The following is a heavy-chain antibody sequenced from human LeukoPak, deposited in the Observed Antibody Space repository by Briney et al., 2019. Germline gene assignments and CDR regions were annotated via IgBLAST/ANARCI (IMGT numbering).Heavy chain of an antibody. Sequence: GGSLRLSCAASGFTFSSYEMNWVRQAPGKWLEWVSHISSSGSTIYYADSVKGRFTISRDNAKNSLYLQMNSLRAEDTAVYYCARGGRYTAVVPAGPIDYWGQGTLVTVSS. D-gene: IGHD2-2*01. J-gene: IGHJ4*02. CDR3: ARGGRYTAVVPAGPIDY. CDR1: GFTFSSYE. CDR2: ISSSGSTI. V-gene: IGHV3-48*03.